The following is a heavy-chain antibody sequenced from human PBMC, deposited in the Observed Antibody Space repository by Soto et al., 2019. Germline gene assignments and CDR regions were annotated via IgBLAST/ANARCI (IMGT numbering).Heavy chain of an antibody. J-gene: IGHJ4*02. CDR1: GFTFSDFW. CDR2: IKEDGSET. V-gene: IGHV3-7*05. D-gene: IGHD1-26*01. CDR3: ARGGSHSSDS. Sequence: EVQLVESGGNLVQPGGSLRLSCAASGFTFSDFWMSWVSRAPGRGLEWVANIKEDGSETYYVDSVEGRFTISRDNAKKSLYLQMNSLRAEDTALYYCARGGSHSSDSWGQGALVTVSS.